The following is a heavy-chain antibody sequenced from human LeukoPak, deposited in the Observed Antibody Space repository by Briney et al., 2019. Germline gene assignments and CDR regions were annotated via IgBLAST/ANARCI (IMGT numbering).Heavy chain of an antibody. J-gene: IGHJ4*02. Sequence: TYSSYAMSWTRQPPGTGLDWIGSIYYSWNTYYNPSLKSRVTISVDTSKNQFSLKLSSVTAADTAVYYCARRWCSSTSCYYFDYWGQGTLVTVSS. V-gene: IGHV4-39*01. D-gene: IGHD2-2*01. CDR1: TYSSYA. CDR2: IYYSWNT. CDR3: ARRWCSSTSCYYFDY.